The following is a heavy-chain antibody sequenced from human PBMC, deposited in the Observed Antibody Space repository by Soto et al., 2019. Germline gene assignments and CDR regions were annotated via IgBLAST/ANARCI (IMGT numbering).Heavy chain of an antibody. CDR1: RFTFSTAW. D-gene: IGHD3-3*01. V-gene: IGHV3-15*01. CDR2: IKTKLDGETT. CDR3: ATVGEGSRNWFNP. J-gene: IGHJ5*02. Sequence: VGSLRLSCTGSRFTFSTAWLSWVRQAPGQGLEWVGRIKTKLDGETTAYAAPVKGRFSISRDDSKNTVYLHMNSLTAEDTAVYYCATVGEGSRNWFNPWGQGTRVTVSS.